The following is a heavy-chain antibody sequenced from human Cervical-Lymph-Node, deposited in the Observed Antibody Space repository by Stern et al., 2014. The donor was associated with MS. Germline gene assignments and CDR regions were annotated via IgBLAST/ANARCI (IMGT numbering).Heavy chain of an antibody. J-gene: IGHJ4*02. CDR1: GYTFTRDD. CDR3: ARWAYNWDFDY. CDR2: ISVYNGNT. Sequence: QVQLVQSGAEVKKPGASVKVSCKASGYTFTRDDIAWVRQAPGQGLERMGWISVYNGNTKYAQKLQGRVTMTRDTSTNTAYMELRSLISDDTAVYYCARWAYNWDFDYWGQGTLVTVSS. V-gene: IGHV1-18*01. D-gene: IGHD1-20*01.